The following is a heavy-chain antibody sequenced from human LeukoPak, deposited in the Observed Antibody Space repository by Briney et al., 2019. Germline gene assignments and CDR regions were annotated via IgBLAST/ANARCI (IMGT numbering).Heavy chain of an antibody. D-gene: IGHD3-22*01. V-gene: IGHV4-59*01. CDR1: GGSISSYY. CDR2: IYYSGST. J-gene: IGHJ4*02. Sequence: SETLSLTCTVSGGSISSYYWSWIRQPPGKGLEWIGYIYYSGSTNYNPSLKSRVTISVDTSKNQFSLKLSSVTAADTAVYYCARAVVPYYYDSSGYYYDYWGQGTLVTVSS. CDR3: ARAVVPYYYDSSGYYYDY.